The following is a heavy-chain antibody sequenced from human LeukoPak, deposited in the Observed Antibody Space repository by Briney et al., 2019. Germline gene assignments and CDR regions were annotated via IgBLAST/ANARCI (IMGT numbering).Heavy chain of an antibody. CDR3: ARASGFLTRSNWFDP. CDR2: IYYSGNT. D-gene: IGHD1-14*01. V-gene: IGHV4-31*03. J-gene: IGHJ5*02. CDR1: GDSISSGGHY. Sequence: SQTLSLTCSVSGDSISSGGHYWTWIRQHPGKGLEWIGFIYYSGNTYYNPSLKSRVIISADTPKNQFSLKLSSVTAADTAVYYCARASGFLTRSNWFDPWGRGTLVTVSS.